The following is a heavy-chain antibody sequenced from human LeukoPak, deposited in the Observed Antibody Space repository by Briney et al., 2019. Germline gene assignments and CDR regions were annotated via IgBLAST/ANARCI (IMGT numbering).Heavy chain of an antibody. CDR2: IYTSGST. CDR1: GGSISSYY. V-gene: IGHV4-4*07. CDR3: AGVETYSSSWTYWFDP. Sequence: SGTLSLTCTVSGGSISSYYWSWIRQPAGKGLEWIGRIYTSGSTNYNPSLKSRVTMSVDTSKNQFSLKLSSVTAADTAVYYCAGVETYSSSWTYWFDPWGQGTLVTVSS. D-gene: IGHD6-13*01. J-gene: IGHJ5*02.